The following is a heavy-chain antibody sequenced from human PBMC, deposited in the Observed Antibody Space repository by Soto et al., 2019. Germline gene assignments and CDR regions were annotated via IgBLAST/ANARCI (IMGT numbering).Heavy chain of an antibody. J-gene: IGHJ1*01. CDR3: ARAQYTLNYAGY. V-gene: IGHV3-74*01. Sequence: EVQLVESGGALVQPGGSLRLSCEASGFTFRNYYMHWVRQAPGKGLMWVARIDSNGRNSVYADSVKGRFTVSRDNAKNTLCLQMDSLTAEDTAVYYCARAQYTLNYAGYWGQGTQVTVS. CDR2: IDSNGRNS. D-gene: IGHD2-2*01. CDR1: GFTFRNYY.